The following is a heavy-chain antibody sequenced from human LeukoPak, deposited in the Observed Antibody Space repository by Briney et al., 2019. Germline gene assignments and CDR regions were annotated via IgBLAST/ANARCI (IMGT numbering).Heavy chain of an antibody. CDR1: GFTFSHFW. J-gene: IGHJ4*02. V-gene: IGHV3-7*01. CDR2: IKKTGSET. Sequence: GGSLRLSCAASGFTFSHFWMSWVRKAPGKGLEWVAYIKKTGSETYYVDSVKGRFTITRDNTRNSLFLQMYSLRAEDTAVYFCAREDGYCSGGDCYSYFDSWGQGTLVTVSS. CDR3: AREDGYCSGGDCYSYFDS. D-gene: IGHD2-15*01.